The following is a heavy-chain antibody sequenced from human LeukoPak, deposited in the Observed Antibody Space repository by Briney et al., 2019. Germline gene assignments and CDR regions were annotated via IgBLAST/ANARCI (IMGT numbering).Heavy chain of an antibody. CDR3: ARVGDFWSEVV. CDR1: GFTVSSNY. CDR2: IYSGGST. J-gene: IGHJ6*04. Sequence: GGSLRLSCAASGFTVSSNYMSWVRQAPGKGLEWVSVIYSGGSTYYADSVKGRFTISRDNSKNTLYLQMNSLRAEDTAVYYCARVGDFWSEVVWGKGTTVTVSS. D-gene: IGHD3-3*01. V-gene: IGHV3-53*01.